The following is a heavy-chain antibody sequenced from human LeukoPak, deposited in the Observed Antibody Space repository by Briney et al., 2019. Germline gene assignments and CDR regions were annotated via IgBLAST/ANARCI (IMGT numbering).Heavy chain of an antibody. D-gene: IGHD1-26*01. J-gene: IGHJ4*02. V-gene: IGHV3-23*01. Sequence: GGSLRLSCAASGLTFSNDAMSWFRQAPGKGLEWVSGITSGFTPLYADSVKGRFTISRDNSKSTFHLQMNSLRAEDTAVYYCAKDYFDSRVGDVFLEYWGQGTLVTVSS. CDR1: GLTFSNDA. CDR2: ITSGFTP. CDR3: AKDYFDSRVGDVFLEY.